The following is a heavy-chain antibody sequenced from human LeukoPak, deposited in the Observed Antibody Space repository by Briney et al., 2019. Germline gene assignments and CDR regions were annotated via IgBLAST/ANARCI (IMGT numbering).Heavy chain of an antibody. J-gene: IGHJ3*02. V-gene: IGHV4-34*01. CDR2: INHSGST. CDR1: GGSFSGYY. Sequence: SETLSLTCAVDGGSFSGYYWSWIRQTPGKGLEWIGEINHSGSTNYNPSLKSRVTISVDTSKNQFSLKLSSVTAADMAVYYCASLWPYQLSAFDIWGQGTMVTVSS. D-gene: IGHD2-2*01. CDR3: ASLWPYQLSAFDI.